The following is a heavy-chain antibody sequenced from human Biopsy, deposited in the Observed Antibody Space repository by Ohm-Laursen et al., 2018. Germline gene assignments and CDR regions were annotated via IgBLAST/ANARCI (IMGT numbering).Heavy chain of an antibody. CDR3: ARRDSLDY. Sequence: ASVKVSCKTSGYTFTSYYMHWVRQAPGQGLEWMGVMTPIPTYAQKFQGRLTLTRDTSTSTVYMEQSSLRSEDTAIYYCARRDSLDYWGQGTLVTVSS. CDR2: MTPIP. V-gene: IGHV1-46*01. J-gene: IGHJ4*02. CDR1: GYTFTSYY.